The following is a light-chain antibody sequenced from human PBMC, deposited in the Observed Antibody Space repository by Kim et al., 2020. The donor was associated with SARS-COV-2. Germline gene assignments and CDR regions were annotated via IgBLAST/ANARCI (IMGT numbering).Light chain of an antibody. CDR3: QQYYSTPFT. Sequence: DIVMTQSPDSLAVSLGERATINCKSSQSVLYSSNNKNYLAWYQQKPGQPPKLLIYWASTRESGVPDRFSSSGSGTDFTLTISSLQAEDVAVYYCQQYYSTPFTFGGGTKVDIK. CDR1: QSVLYSSNNKNY. V-gene: IGKV4-1*01. CDR2: WAS. J-gene: IGKJ4*01.